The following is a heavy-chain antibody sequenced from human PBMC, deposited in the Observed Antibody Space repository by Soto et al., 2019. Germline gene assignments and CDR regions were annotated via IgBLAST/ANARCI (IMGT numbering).Heavy chain of an antibody. CDR3: ARGQWELNTIDY. D-gene: IGHD1-26*01. CDR2: FYYSGST. CDR1: GGSISSYY. Sequence: QVQLQESGPGLVKPSETLSLTCTVSGGSISSYYWSWIRQPPGKGLEWIGYFYYSGSTNYNPSLKSRVTISVDTSKNQFSLKLSSVTAADTAVYYCARGQWELNTIDYWGQGTLVTVSS. V-gene: IGHV4-59*01. J-gene: IGHJ4*02.